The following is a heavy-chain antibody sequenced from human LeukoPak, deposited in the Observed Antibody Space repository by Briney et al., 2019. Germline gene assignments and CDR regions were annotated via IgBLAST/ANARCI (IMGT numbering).Heavy chain of an antibody. CDR2: IYYSGST. Sequence: PSETLSLTCTVSGGSISSYYWSWIRQPPGKGLEWIGYIYYSGSTNYNPSLKSRVTISVDTSKNQFSLKLSSVTAADTAVYYCARPTYYYDSSGYSQYDYWGQGTLVAVSS. D-gene: IGHD3-22*01. V-gene: IGHV4-59*08. CDR1: GGSISSYY. J-gene: IGHJ4*02. CDR3: ARPTYYYDSSGYSQYDY.